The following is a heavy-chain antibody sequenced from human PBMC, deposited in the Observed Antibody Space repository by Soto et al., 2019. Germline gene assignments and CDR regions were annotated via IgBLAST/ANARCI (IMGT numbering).Heavy chain of an antibody. CDR2: ISSDSGTI. CDR3: ARGRLWSFDF. CDR1: GFSFRIYS. Sequence: EVQMVASGGDLVQPGGSLRLSCVVSGFSFRIYSMNWVRQAPGKGLEWISYISSDSGTIYYAVSLKGRFTISRDNGKNSLYLQMNSLTDEDTAVYYCARGRLWSFDFWGQGTLVTVSS. J-gene: IGHJ4*02. D-gene: IGHD3-10*01. V-gene: IGHV3-48*02.